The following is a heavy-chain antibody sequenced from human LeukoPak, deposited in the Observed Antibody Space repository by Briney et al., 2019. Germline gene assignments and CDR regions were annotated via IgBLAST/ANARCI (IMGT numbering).Heavy chain of an antibody. J-gene: IGHJ4*02. CDR2: ISTYNGNT. CDR1: GYTFTSYG. Sequence: ASVKVSCKASGYTFTSYGISWVRQAPGQGLEWMGWISTYNGNTNYAQKLQGRVTMTTDTSTSTAYMELRSLRSDDTAVYYCAREVPYDSSVYYQPFDYWGQGTLVTVSS. V-gene: IGHV1-18*01. CDR3: AREVPYDSSVYYQPFDY. D-gene: IGHD3-22*01.